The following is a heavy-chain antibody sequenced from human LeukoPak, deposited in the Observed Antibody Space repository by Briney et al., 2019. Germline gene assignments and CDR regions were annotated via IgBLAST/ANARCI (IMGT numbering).Heavy chain of an antibody. CDR1: GGSISSGDYY. J-gene: IGHJ4*02. V-gene: IGHV4-30-4*08. CDR2: IYYSGIT. D-gene: IGHD4-23*01. Sequence: SETLSLXCTVSGGSISSGDYYWNWIRQPPGKGLEWIGYIYYSGITYYNPSLKSRVTISVDTSKNQFSLKLSSVTAADTAVYYCARVKSYYFDYWGQGTLVTVSS. CDR3: ARVKSYYFDY.